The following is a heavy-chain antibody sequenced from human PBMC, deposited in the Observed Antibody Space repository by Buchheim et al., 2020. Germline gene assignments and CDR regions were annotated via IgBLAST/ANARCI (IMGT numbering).Heavy chain of an antibody. J-gene: IGHJ5*02. V-gene: IGHV3-30-3*01. Sequence: QVQLVESGGGVVQPGRSLRLSCAASGFTFSSYAMHWVRQAPGKGLEWVAVISYDGSNKYYADSVKGRFTISRDKSKNTLYMQMNSLRAEDTAVYYCARGMGVRGNWFDPWGQGTL. CDR3: ARGMGVRGNWFDP. CDR2: ISYDGSNK. D-gene: IGHD1-26*01. CDR1: GFTFSSYA.